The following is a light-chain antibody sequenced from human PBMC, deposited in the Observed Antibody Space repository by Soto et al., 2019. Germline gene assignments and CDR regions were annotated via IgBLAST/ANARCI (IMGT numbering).Light chain of an antibody. CDR2: EVS. CDR3: TSYTTSSTWV. Sequence: QSALTQPASVSGSPGQSITISCTGTYRDVGAYNYVSWYQQHPGRAPKLIIYEVSNRPSGVSNRFSGSKSGNTASLTISGLQAEDETDYYCTSYTTSSTWVFGGGTQLTVL. CDR1: YRDVGAYNY. V-gene: IGLV2-14*01. J-gene: IGLJ3*02.